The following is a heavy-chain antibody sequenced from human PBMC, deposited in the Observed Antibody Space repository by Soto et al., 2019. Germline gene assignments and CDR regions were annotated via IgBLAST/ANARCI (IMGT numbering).Heavy chain of an antibody. CDR1: GFTFSLYG. CDR2: TSYDGSNK. Sequence: QVQLVESGGGVVQPGRSLRLSCAASGFTFSLYGMHWVRQAPVKGLEWVAVTSYDGSNKYYADSVKGRFTISRDNSKNTLYLQMNSLRVEDTAVYYCAKDSGYSGYDVYDYYSGMDVWGQGTTVTVSS. CDR3: AKDSGYSGYDVYDYYSGMDV. V-gene: IGHV3-30*18. D-gene: IGHD5-12*01. J-gene: IGHJ6*02.